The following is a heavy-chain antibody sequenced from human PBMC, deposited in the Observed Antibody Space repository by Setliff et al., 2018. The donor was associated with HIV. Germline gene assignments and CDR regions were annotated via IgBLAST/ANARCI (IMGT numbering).Heavy chain of an antibody. Sequence: SVKVSCKAAGGTFGGHAINWVRQAPGQGVEWMGEIIPLFGTAHYAQRFQGRISITADHSTSTAYMELSRLKSADTAVYYCARAPAHEHATGWYSSSNRFDPWGQGTLVTVS. CDR2: IIPLFGTA. CDR1: GGTFGGHA. CDR3: ARAPAHEHATGWYSSSNRFDP. D-gene: IGHD1-26*01. J-gene: IGHJ5*02. V-gene: IGHV1-69*13.